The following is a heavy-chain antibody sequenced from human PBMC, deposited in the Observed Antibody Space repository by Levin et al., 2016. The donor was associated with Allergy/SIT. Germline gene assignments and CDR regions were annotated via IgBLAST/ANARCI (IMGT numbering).Heavy chain of an antibody. D-gene: IGHD6-19*01. CDR3: ARLQSAVAGPRGAFDI. Sequence: VRQMPGKGLEWMGIIYPGDSDTRYSPSFQGQVTISADKSISTAYLQWSSLKASDTAMYYCARLQSAVAGPRGAFDIWGQGTMVTVSS. V-gene: IGHV5-51*01. CDR2: IYPGDSDT. J-gene: IGHJ3*02.